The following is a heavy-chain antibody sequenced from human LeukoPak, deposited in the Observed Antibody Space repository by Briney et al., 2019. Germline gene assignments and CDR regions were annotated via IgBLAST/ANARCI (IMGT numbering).Heavy chain of an antibody. V-gene: IGHV4-34*01. CDR2: ITHSGST. D-gene: IGHD1-26*01. J-gene: IGHJ4*02. Sequence: PSETLSLPCAVYGGSFSGYYWSWIRQPPGKGLEWIGEITHSGSTNYNPSLKSRVTISVDTSKNQFSLKLSSVTAADTAVYYCARGRGRGFTYFDYWGQGTLVTVSS. CDR3: ARGRGRGFTYFDY. CDR1: GGSFSGYY.